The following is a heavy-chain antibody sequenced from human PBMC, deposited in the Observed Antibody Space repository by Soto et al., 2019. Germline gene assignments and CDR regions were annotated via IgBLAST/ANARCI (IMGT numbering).Heavy chain of an antibody. V-gene: IGHV3-7*01. CDR3: ARDPNIVATIGSIYYCYGMDV. Sequence: GGSLRLSCAASGFTFSSYWMHWVRQAPGKGLEWVANIKQDGSEKYYVDSVKGRFTISRDNAKNSLYLQMNSLRAEDTAVYYCARDPNIVATIGSIYYCYGMDVWAQGTTVPVS. D-gene: IGHD5-12*01. CDR2: IKQDGSEK. J-gene: IGHJ6*02. CDR1: GFTFSSYW.